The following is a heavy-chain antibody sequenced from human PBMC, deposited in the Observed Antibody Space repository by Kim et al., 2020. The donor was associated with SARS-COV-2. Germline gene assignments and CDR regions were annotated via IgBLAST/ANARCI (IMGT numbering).Heavy chain of an antibody. CDR1: GFTFSSYA. J-gene: IGHJ6*02. Sequence: GGSLRLSCAASGFTFSSYAMHWVRQAPGKGLEWVAVISYDGSNKYYADSVKGRFTISRDNSKNTLYLQMNSLRAEDTAVYYCARRGNYGGNSRPYYYYGMDVWGQGTTVTVSS. CDR2: ISYDGSNK. V-gene: IGHV3-30*04. D-gene: IGHD4-17*01. CDR3: ARRGNYGGNSRPYYYYGMDV.